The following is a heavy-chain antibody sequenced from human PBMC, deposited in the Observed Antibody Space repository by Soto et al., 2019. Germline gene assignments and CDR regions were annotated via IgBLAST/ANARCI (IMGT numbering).Heavy chain of an antibody. CDR3: AREENCSDGICYSEYFQR. CDR2: VNPSGGST. D-gene: IGHD2-15*01. CDR1: GYIFTAYS. Sequence: QVQLVQSGAEVKKPGASVKVSCKASGYIFTAYSMHWVRQAPGQGLEGMGVVNPSGGSTNYAQKLQGRITMTRDTSTSTVYMDLSSLTSADTAVYYCAREENCSDGICYSEYFQRWGQGTLVTVSS. J-gene: IGHJ1*01. V-gene: IGHV1-46*01.